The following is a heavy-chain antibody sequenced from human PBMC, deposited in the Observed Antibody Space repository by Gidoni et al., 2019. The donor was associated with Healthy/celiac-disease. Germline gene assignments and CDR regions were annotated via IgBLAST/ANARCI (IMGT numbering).Heavy chain of an antibody. J-gene: IGHJ4*02. CDR1: GSTFSSYS. D-gene: IGHD2-8*02. CDR3: ARDRAPRWCTDRDY. V-gene: IGHV3-48*02. CDR2: ISSSSSPI. Sequence: EVQLVESGGGLVQPGGSRRLSCAAAGSTFSSYSMNWVRQAPGKGLEGVSYISSSSSPIYYADSVKGRFTISRDNAKNSLYLQMNRLGDEDPAVYYCARDRAPRWCTDRDYWGQGTLVTVSS.